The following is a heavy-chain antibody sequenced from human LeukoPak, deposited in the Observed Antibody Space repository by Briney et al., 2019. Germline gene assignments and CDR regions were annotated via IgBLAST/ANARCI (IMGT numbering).Heavy chain of an antibody. Sequence: GGSLRLSCAASGFTFSSYTMNWVRQAPGKGLEWVSSISSSSSYIYYADSVKGRFTISRDNAKNSLYLQMNSLRAEDTAVYYCARAWGTAMGSNWFDPWGQGNLVTVSS. CDR2: ISSSSSYI. V-gene: IGHV3-21*04. D-gene: IGHD5-18*01. J-gene: IGHJ5*02. CDR3: ARAWGTAMGSNWFDP. CDR1: GFTFSSYT.